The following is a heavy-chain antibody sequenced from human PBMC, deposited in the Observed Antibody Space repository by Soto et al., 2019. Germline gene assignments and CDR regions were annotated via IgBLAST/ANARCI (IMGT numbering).Heavy chain of an antibody. D-gene: IGHD3-9*01. V-gene: IGHV3-48*01. CDR1: GVPFSSYS. Sequence: GGSLRLSCAASGVPFSSYSMNWVRQAPGKGLEWVSYISSSSSTIYYADSVKGRFTISRDNAKNSLYLQMNSLRAEDTAVYYCAREADILNWFDPWGQGTLVTVSS. CDR2: ISSSSSTI. J-gene: IGHJ5*02. CDR3: AREADILNWFDP.